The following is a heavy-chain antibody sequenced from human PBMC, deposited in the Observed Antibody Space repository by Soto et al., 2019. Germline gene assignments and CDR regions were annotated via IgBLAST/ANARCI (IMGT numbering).Heavy chain of an antibody. CDR1: GYNFVSYW. D-gene: IGHD2-15*01. CDR2: IYPADSET. CDR3: ARGKDIVLVPVLMWGYCDH. V-gene: IGHV5-51*03. Sequence: EVQLVQSGVEVKKSGESLKISCKASGYNFVSYWIAWVRHMPGKGLEWMGMIYPADSETRYSPSFQGQVTISADKITDTAYLQWDSLKASDAATYYCARGKDIVLVPVLMWGYCDHWGRGTLVTVSS. J-gene: IGHJ2*01.